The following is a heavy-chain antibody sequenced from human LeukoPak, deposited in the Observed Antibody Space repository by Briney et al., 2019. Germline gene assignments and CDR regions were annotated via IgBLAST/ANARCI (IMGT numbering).Heavy chain of an antibody. Sequence: SETLSLTCSVSGGSISSYYWSWIRQPPGKGLEWIGYIYNSGSTNYNPSLKSRVTISVDTSKNQFSLKLSPATAADTAVYYCAGHSSHVGATGGLVWFDPWGQGTLVTVSS. V-gene: IGHV4-59*08. CDR2: IYNSGST. CDR3: AGHSSHVGATGGLVWFDP. J-gene: IGHJ5*02. CDR1: GGSISSYY. D-gene: IGHD1-26*01.